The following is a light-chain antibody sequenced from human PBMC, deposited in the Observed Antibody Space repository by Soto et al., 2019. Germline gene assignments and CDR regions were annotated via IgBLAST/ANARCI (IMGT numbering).Light chain of an antibody. CDR1: QTVSRN. J-gene: IGKJ1*01. CDR3: QQYNNWPWT. CDR2: GAS. V-gene: IGKV3-15*01. Sequence: EIVMTQSPATLSVSPGERATLSRRASQTVSRNLAWYQQKPGQAPRLLIQGASTRATGVPARFSGSGSGTEFTLTVSSLQAEDFAVYFCQQYNNWPWTFGQGTKVEIK.